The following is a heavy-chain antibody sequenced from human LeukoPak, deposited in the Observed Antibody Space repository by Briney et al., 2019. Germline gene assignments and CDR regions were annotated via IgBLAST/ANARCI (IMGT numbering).Heavy chain of an antibody. CDR3: ARWYYGSEPNSYFDY. Sequence: GASVKVSCKASGYTFTSYYMHWVRQPPGQGLEWMGIINPSGGSTSYAQKFQGRVTMTRDTSTSTVYMELSSLRSEDTAVYYCARWYYGSEPNSYFDYWGQGTLVTVSS. CDR1: GYTFTSYY. V-gene: IGHV1-46*01. D-gene: IGHD3-10*01. J-gene: IGHJ4*02. CDR2: INPSGGST.